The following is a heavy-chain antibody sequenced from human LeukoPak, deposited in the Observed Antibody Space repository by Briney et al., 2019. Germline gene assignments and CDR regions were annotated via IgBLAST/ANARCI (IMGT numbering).Heavy chain of an antibody. CDR3: AKARYSGSSEDY. D-gene: IGHD1-26*01. CDR2: ISGSGGST. Sequence: ETLSLTCAVYGGSFSGYYWSWIRQPPGKGLEWVSAISGSGGSTYYADSVKGRFTISRDNSKNTLYLQMNSLRAEDTAVYYCAKARYSGSSEDYWGQGTLVTVSS. V-gene: IGHV3-23*01. CDR1: GGSFSGYY. J-gene: IGHJ4*02.